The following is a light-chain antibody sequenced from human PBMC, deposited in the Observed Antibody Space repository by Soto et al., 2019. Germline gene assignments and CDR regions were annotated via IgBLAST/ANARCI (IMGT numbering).Light chain of an antibody. V-gene: IGKV1-9*01. CDR3: QQLNNYPHT. CDR1: QAISNS. Sequence: MHLTKSPSSLSASVIDIVTISFRASQAISNSLAWYQQEPGKAPKLLIYSTSSLQSGVPSRFSGSGSGTDFTLTISSLQPEDFATYYCQQLNNYPHTFGGGTKVDI. CDR2: STS. J-gene: IGKJ4*01.